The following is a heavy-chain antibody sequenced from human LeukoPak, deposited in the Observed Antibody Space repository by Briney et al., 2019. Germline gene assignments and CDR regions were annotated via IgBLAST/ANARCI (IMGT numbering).Heavy chain of an antibody. CDR1: GFTFSDYY. CDR2: ISSSGSTI. CDR3: ARGEDTAMVPPDC. J-gene: IGHJ4*02. D-gene: IGHD5-18*01. Sequence: PGGSLRLSCAASGFTFSDYYMSWIRQAPGKGLEWVSYISSSGSTIYYADSVKGRFTISGDNAKNSLYLQMNSLRAEDTAVYYCARGEDTAMVPPDCWGQGTLVTVSS. V-gene: IGHV3-11*01.